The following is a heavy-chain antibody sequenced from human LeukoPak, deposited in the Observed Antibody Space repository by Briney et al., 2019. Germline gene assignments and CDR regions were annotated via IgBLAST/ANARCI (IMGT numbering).Heavy chain of an antibody. J-gene: IGHJ4*02. D-gene: IGHD3-22*01. CDR3: ASRYYYDSSGYYYVH. CDR2: ISSSGSTI. Sequence: PGGSLRLSCAASGFTFSDYYMSWIRQAPGKGLEWASYISSSGSTIYYADSVKGRFTISRDNAKNSLYLQMNSLRAEDTAVYYCASRYYYDSSGYYYVHWGQGTLVTVSS. CDR1: GFTFSDYY. V-gene: IGHV3-11*01.